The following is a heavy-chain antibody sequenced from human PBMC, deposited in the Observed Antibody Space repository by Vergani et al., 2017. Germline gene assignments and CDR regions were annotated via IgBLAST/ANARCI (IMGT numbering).Heavy chain of an antibody. CDR1: GGTFSSYA. CDR3: ARPDPGSGSATRYYYYGMDV. J-gene: IGHJ6*02. V-gene: IGHV1-69*18. CDR2: IIPIFGTA. D-gene: IGHD1-26*01. Sequence: QVQLVQSGAEVKKPGSSVKVSCKASGGTFSSYAISWVRQAPGQGLEWMGRIIPIFGTANYAQKFQGRVTITADESTSTAYMELSSLRSEDTAVYYCARPDPGSGSATRYYYYGMDVWGQGTTVTVSS.